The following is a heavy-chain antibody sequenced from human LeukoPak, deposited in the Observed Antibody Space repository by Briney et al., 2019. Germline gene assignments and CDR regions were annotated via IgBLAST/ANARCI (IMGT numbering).Heavy chain of an antibody. J-gene: IGHJ4*02. Sequence: GGSLRLSCAASGFTFSNYWMHWVRQTPGKGLVWVSRINNDGSTTSYADSVKGRFTISRDNAKNTLYLQMNSLRAEDTAVYYCARDRGIAAAGRADYWGQGTLVTVSS. CDR3: ARDRGIAAAGRADY. CDR1: GFTFSNYW. V-gene: IGHV3-74*01. D-gene: IGHD6-13*01. CDR2: INNDGSTT.